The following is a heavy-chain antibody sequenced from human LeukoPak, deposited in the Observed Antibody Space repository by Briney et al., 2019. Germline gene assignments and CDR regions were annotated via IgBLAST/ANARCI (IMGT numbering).Heavy chain of an antibody. V-gene: IGHV4-34*01. CDR1: GGSFGGFY. CDR2: INHSGST. Sequence: PSETLSLTCAVYGGSFGGFYWSWIRQPPGKGLEWIGEINHSGSTNYNPSLKSRVTISVDTSKNQFSLKLSSVTAADTAVYYCARAHAFIAVAGTAYFQHWGQGTLVTVSS. J-gene: IGHJ1*01. CDR3: ARAHAFIAVAGTAYFQH. D-gene: IGHD6-19*01.